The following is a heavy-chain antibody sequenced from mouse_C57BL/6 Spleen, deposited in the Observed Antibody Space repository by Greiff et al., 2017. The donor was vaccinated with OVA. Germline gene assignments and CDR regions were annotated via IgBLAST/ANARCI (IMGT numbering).Heavy chain of an antibody. CDR1: GYTFTSYW. Sequence: QVQLQQSGAELVKPGASVKLSCKASGYTFTSYWMHWVKQRPGQGLEWIGMIHPNSGSTNYNEKFKSKATLTVDKSSSTAYMQLSSLTSEDSAVYYCARRYGNYDWYFDVWGTGTTVTVSS. V-gene: IGHV1-64*01. CDR2: IHPNSGST. D-gene: IGHD2-1*01. J-gene: IGHJ1*03. CDR3: ARRYGNYDWYFDV.